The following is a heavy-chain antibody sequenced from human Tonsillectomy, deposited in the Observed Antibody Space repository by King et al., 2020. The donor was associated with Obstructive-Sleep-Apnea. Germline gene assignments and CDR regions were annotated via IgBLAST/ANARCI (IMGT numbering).Heavy chain of an antibody. V-gene: IGHV3-30*18. D-gene: IGHD6-13*01. Sequence: VQLVESGGGVVQPGRSLRLSCAASGFTFSSYGVHWVRQAPGRGLEWVAVISYDGSITYYADSVKGRFTISRDNSKNTLFLQMNSLRPEDTAVYYCAKEYSSTWGFDYWGQGTLVTVSS. CDR3: AKEYSSTWGFDY. CDR1: GFTFSSYG. J-gene: IGHJ4*02. CDR2: ISYDGSIT.